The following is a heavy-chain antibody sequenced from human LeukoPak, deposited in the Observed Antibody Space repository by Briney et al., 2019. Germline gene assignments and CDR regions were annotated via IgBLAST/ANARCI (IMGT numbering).Heavy chain of an antibody. CDR1: GGSFSGYY. J-gene: IGHJ6*03. D-gene: IGHD2-2*01. V-gene: IGHV4-34*01. Sequence: SETLSLTCAVYGGSFSGYYWSWIRQPPGKGLEWIGEINHSGSTSYNPSLKSRVTISVDTSKNQFSLKLSSVTAADTAVYYCARTPIVVVPAAPGYYYYMDVWGKGTTVTVSS. CDR3: ARTPIVVVPAAPGYYYYMDV. CDR2: INHSGST.